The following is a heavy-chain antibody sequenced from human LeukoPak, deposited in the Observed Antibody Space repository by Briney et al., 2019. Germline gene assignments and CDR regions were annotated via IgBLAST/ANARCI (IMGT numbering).Heavy chain of an antibody. CDR1: GYTFTGYY. V-gene: IGHV1-2*02. D-gene: IGHD2-2*01. CDR2: INPNSGGT. Sequence: GAPVKVSCKASGYTFTGYYMHWVRQAPGQGLEWMGWINPNSGGTNYAQKFQGRVTMTRDTSISTAYMELSRLRSDDTAVYYCATLDIVVVPAAPDYDYWGQGTLVTVSS. J-gene: IGHJ4*02. CDR3: ATLDIVVVPAAPDYDY.